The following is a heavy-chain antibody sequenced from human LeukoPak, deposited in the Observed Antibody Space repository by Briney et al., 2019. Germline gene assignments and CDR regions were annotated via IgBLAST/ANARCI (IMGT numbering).Heavy chain of an antibody. CDR1: GYTFTSFD. J-gene: IGHJ5*01. Sequence: GASVKDSCMASGYTFTSFDMLWVRPAPGQRLEWMGWINADNGYTKYSQKFQGRLTITRDTSVSTAYMELSSLRSEDTAVYYCARDGLVVVPVAMAYRNWFDSWGQGTLVTVSS. CDR2: INADNGYT. D-gene: IGHD2-2*01. V-gene: IGHV1-3*01. CDR3: ARDGLVVVPVAMAYRNWFDS.